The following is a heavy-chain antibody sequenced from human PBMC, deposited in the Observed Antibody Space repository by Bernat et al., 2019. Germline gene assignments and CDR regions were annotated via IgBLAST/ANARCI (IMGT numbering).Heavy chain of an antibody. CDR2: ISYDGSNK. Sequence: QVQLVESGGGVVQPGRSLRLSCAASGFTFSSYGMHWVRQAPGKGLEWVAVISYDGSNKYYADSVKGRFTISRDNSKNTLYLQMNSLRAEDTAVYYCAGGSSWYRNYERGRWSDYWGQGTLVTVSS. CDR3: AGGSSWYRNYERGRWSDY. CDR1: GFTFSSYG. J-gene: IGHJ4*02. D-gene: IGHD6-13*01. V-gene: IGHV3-30*03.